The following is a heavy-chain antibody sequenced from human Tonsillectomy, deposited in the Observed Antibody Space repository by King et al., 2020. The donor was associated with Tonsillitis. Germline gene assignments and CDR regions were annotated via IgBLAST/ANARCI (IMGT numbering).Heavy chain of an antibody. CDR1: GYTFTTYG. CDR3: ARDGATIGFDY. Sequence: VQLVESGPEVKKPGASVKVSCKSSGYTFTTYGISWVRQAPGQGLEWMGWISTYNGHTNYAQKVQGRVTMTTDTSTSTAYMVLTSLTSDDTAVYYCARDGATIGFDYWGQGTLVTVSS. D-gene: IGHD1-26*01. J-gene: IGHJ4*02. CDR2: ISTYNGHT. V-gene: IGHV1-18*01.